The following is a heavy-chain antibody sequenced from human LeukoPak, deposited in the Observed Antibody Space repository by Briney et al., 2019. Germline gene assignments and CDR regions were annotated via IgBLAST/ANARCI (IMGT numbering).Heavy chain of an antibody. D-gene: IGHD2/OR15-2a*01. CDR3: ARGSNRYFDY. V-gene: IGHV4-34*01. CDR1: GFTFSSYS. Sequence: GSLRLSCAASGFTFSSYSMNWVRQPPGKGLEWIGEINHSGSTNYNLSLKSRVTISVDTSKNQFSLKLSSVTAADTAVYYCARGSNRYFDYWGQGTLVTVSS. CDR2: INHSGST. J-gene: IGHJ4*02.